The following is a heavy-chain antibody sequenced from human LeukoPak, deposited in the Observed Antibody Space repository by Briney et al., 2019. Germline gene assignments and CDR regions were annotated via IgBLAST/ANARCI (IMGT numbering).Heavy chain of an antibody. CDR3: TRVRAYGSGSLYFDY. J-gene: IGHJ4*02. D-gene: IGHD3-10*01. Sequence: WIRQPPGKGLEWVGFIRSKSYGGTTEYAASVKGRFTISRDDSKSIAYLQMNSLKTEDTAVYYCTRVRAYGSGSLYFDYWGQGTLVTVSS. V-gene: IGHV3-49*02. CDR2: IRSKSYGGTT.